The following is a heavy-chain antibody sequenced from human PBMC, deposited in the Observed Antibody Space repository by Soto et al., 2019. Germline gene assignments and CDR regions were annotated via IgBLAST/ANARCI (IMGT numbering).Heavy chain of an antibody. D-gene: IGHD4-17*01. J-gene: IGHJ4*02. CDR2: IYYRGST. CDR3: ARGALDNYGGDFDY. CDR1: GGSISSGGYY. Sequence: QVQLQESGPGLVKPSQTLSLTCTVSGGSISSGGYYWSWIRQHPGKGLEWIGYIYYRGSTYYNPSLESRVTISVDMSKNQFSLKLSSVTAADTAVYYCARGALDNYGGDFDYWGQGTLVTVSS. V-gene: IGHV4-31*03.